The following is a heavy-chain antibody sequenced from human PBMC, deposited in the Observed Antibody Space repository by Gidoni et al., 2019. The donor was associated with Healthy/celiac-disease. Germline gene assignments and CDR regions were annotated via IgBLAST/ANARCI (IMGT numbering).Heavy chain of an antibody. CDR1: GFTFSGSA. J-gene: IGHJ5*02. Sequence: EVQLVESGGGLVQPGGSLKLSCAASGFTFSGSAMHWVRQASGKGLEWVGRIRSKANSYATAYAASVKGRFTISRDDSKNTAYLQMNSLKTEDTAVYYCTRRLGYYDILTGYYLNWFDPWGQGTLVTVSS. D-gene: IGHD3-9*01. CDR3: TRRLGYYDILTGYYLNWFDP. CDR2: IRSKANSYAT. V-gene: IGHV3-73*02.